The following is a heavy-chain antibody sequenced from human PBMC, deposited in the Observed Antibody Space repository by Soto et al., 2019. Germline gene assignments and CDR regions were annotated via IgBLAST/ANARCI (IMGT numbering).Heavy chain of an antibody. CDR3: ASSLRGCSGGSCYYYYGMDV. D-gene: IGHD2-15*01. Sequence: ASVKVSCKASGYTFTGYYMHWVRQAPGQGLEWMGWINPNSGGTNYAQKFQGRVTMTRDTSISTAYMELSRLRSDDTAVYYCASSLRGCSGGSCYYYYGMDVWGQGTTVTVSS. J-gene: IGHJ6*02. CDR2: INPNSGGT. CDR1: GYTFTGYY. V-gene: IGHV1-2*02.